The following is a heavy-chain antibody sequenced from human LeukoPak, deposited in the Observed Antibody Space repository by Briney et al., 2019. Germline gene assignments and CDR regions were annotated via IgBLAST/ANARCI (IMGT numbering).Heavy chain of an antibody. CDR2: IYSGGYT. CDR1: GFTVSSTY. D-gene: IGHD6-13*01. V-gene: IGHV3-53*01. CDR3: AREGFTSTWLYYYYYMDV. Sequence: GGSLRLSCAASGFTVSSTYMSWVRQAPGKGLEWVSVIYSGGYTYYADSVKGRFTISRDNSKNTLYLQMNSLRAEDTALYYCAREGFTSTWLYYYYYMDVWGKGTTVTVSS. J-gene: IGHJ6*03.